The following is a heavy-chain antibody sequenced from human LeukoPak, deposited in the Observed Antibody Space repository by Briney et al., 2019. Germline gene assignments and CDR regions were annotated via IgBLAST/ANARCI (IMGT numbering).Heavy chain of an antibody. D-gene: IGHD3-10*01. Sequence: GGSLRLSCAASGFTFSSYGMQWLRQAPAKGLEWVAVIWYDGSNKYYADSVKGRFTISRDNSKNTLYLQMNSLRAEDTAVYYCARDRGWFGEFSLRQYYYGMDVWGQGTTVTVSS. CDR3: ARDRGWFGEFSLRQYYYGMDV. CDR1: GFTFSSYG. V-gene: IGHV3-33*01. CDR2: IWYDGSNK. J-gene: IGHJ6*02.